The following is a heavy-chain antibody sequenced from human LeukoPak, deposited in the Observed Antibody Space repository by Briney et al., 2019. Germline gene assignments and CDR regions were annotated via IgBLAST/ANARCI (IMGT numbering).Heavy chain of an antibody. CDR1: GYTFASYG. J-gene: IGHJ4*02. CDR2: MNPNSGNT. D-gene: IGHD2-15*01. V-gene: IGHV1-8*01. CDR3: ARGYCSGGSCYPRDY. Sequence: ASVKVSCKASGYTFASYGITWVRQATGQGLEWMGWMNPNSGNTGYAQKFQGRVTMTRNTSISTAYMELSSLRSEDTAVYYCARGYCSGGSCYPRDYWGQGTLVTVSS.